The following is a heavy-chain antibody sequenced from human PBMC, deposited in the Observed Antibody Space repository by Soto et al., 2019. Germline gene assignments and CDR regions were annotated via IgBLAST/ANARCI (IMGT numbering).Heavy chain of an antibody. Sequence: ASVKVSCKASGGTFSSYAISWVRQAPGQGLEWMGGIIPIFGTANYAQKFQGRVTITADESTSTAYMELSSLRSEDTAVYYCARVSVDTAMVTWGSVAFDYWGQGTLVTVSS. CDR3: ARVSVDTAMVTWGSVAFDY. J-gene: IGHJ4*02. CDR1: GGTFSSYA. V-gene: IGHV1-69*13. D-gene: IGHD5-18*01. CDR2: IIPIFGTA.